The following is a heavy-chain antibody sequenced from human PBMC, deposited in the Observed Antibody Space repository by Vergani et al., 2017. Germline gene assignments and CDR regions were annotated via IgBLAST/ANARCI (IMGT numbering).Heavy chain of an antibody. CDR3: AREAYYGXGSYYPPLEYGMDV. Sequence: QVQLVQSGAEVKKPGASVEVSCKASGYTFTGYYMHWVRQAPGQGLEWMGWINPNSGGTNYAQKFQGRVTMTRDTSISTAYMELSRLRSDDTAVYYCAREAYYGXGSYYPPLEYGMDVWGQGTTVTVSS. CDR1: GYTFTGYY. CDR2: INPNSGGT. V-gene: IGHV1-2*02. D-gene: IGHD3-10*01. J-gene: IGHJ6*02.